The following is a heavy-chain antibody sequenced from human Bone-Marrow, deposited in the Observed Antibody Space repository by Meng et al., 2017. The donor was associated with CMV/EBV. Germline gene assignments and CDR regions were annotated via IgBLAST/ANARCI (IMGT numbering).Heavy chain of an antibody. J-gene: IGHJ4*02. V-gene: IGHV4-39*07. CDR3: ARVIGSLVDELPWYFDY. CDR2: IYYSGST. CDR1: GGSISRSSYY. Sequence: HRQLRGWGPGLGKPSEPLSLTCTVSGGSISRSSYYWGWIRQPPGKGLEWIGSIYYSGSTYYNPSLKSRVTISVDTSKNQFSLKLSSVTAADTAVYYCARVIGSLVDELPWYFDYWGQGTLVTVSS. D-gene: IGHD3-10*01.